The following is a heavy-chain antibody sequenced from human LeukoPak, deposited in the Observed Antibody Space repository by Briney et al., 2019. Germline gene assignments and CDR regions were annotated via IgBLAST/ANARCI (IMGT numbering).Heavy chain of an antibody. CDR1: GFTFSDYF. CDR2: ICSFSICT. D-gene: IGHD3-9*01. J-gene: IGHJ4*02. Sequence: RGSLRLSFAASGFTFSDYFISWMRQAPGKGLEWVSHICSFSICTNNADSVKGGFTIPRDKSRNKLYLQLNGLRAEDRALHYCAKSLDWLPIYWGQGTLVTVSS. V-gene: IGHV3-11*03. CDR3: AKSLDWLPIY.